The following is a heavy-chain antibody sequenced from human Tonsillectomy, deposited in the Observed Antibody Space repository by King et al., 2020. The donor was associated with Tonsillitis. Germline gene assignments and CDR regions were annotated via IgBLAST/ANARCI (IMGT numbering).Heavy chain of an antibody. CDR2: ISSSSSYI. Sequence: VQLVESGGGLVKPGGSLRLSCAASGFTFSSYSMIWVRQAPGKGLEWVSSISSSSSYIYYADSVKGRFTISRDNAKNSLYLQMNSLRAEDTALYYCARGSHDSGDYLNYWGQGTLVTVSS. CDR3: ARGSHDSGDYLNY. D-gene: IGHD4-17*01. J-gene: IGHJ4*02. V-gene: IGHV3-21*01. CDR1: GFTFSSYS.